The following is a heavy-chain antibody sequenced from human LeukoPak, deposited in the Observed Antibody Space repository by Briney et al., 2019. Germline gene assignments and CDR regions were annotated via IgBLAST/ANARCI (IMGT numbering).Heavy chain of an antibody. V-gene: IGHV4-34*01. Sequence: KSSETLSLTCAVYGGSFSGYYWSWIRQPPGKGLEWIGEINHSGSTNHNPSLKSRVTISVDTSKNQFSLKLSSVTAADTAVYYCASSYYYDSSGYSLYWGQGTPVTVSS. J-gene: IGHJ4*02. CDR2: INHSGST. CDR1: GGSFSGYY. CDR3: ASSYYYDSSGYSLY. D-gene: IGHD3-22*01.